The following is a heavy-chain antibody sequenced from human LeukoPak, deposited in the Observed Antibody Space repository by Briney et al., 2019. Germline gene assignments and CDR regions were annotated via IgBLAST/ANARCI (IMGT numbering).Heavy chain of an antibody. Sequence: PGGSPRLSCAASGFTFSSYGMHWVRQAPGKGLEWVAVISYDGSNKYYADSVKGRFTISRDNSKNTLYLQMNSLRAEDTAVYYCAKQWLANFDYWGQGTLVTVSS. J-gene: IGHJ4*02. CDR2: ISYDGSNK. V-gene: IGHV3-30*18. CDR1: GFTFSSYG. CDR3: AKQWLANFDY. D-gene: IGHD6-19*01.